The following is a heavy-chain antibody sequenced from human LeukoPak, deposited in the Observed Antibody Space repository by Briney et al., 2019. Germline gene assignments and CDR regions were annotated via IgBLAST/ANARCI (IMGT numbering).Heavy chain of an antibody. V-gene: IGHV3-30*03. J-gene: IGHJ4*02. CDR1: GFTFSSYG. CDR2: ISYDGSNK. D-gene: IGHD2-15*01. Sequence: GGSLRLSCAASGFTFSSYGMHWVRQAPGKGLEWVAVISYDGSNKYYADSVKGRFTISRDNSKNTLYLQMNSLRAEDTAVYYCARDLSQYCSGGSCSPLYYWGQGTLVTVSS. CDR3: ARDLSQYCSGGSCSPLYY.